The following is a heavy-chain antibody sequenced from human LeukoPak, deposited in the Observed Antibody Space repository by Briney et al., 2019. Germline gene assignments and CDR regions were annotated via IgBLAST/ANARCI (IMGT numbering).Heavy chain of an antibody. CDR3: VPRGDGGFDY. V-gene: IGHV1-2*06. CDR1: GYTFTGYY. CDR2: MNPNSGDT. Sequence: GASVTVSCTTSGYTFTGYYMHWVRQAPGQGLEWLGRMNPNSGDTNYPQNFQGRVTMTRDTSISTAYMELSSLRSDDTAVYYCVPRGDGGFDYWGQGTPVIVSS. D-gene: IGHD3-16*01. J-gene: IGHJ4*02.